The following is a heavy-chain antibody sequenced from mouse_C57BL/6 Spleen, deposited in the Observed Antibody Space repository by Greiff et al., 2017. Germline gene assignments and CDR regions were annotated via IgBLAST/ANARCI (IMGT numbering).Heavy chain of an antibody. CDR3: ARAGLHWYFDV. Sequence: LQESRPCLVKPSQSLSLPCSVTGYSITSGYYWNWIRQFPGNKLEWMGYISYDGSNNSNPSLHNRISITRDTSKHQFFLKLNSVTTEDTATSYCARAGLHWYFDVWGTGTTVTVSS. J-gene: IGHJ1*03. CDR2: ISYDGSN. V-gene: IGHV3-6*01. D-gene: IGHD3-3*01. CDR1: GYSITSGYY.